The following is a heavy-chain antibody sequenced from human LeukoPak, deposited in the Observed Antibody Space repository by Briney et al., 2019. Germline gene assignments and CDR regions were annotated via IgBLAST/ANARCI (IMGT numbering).Heavy chain of an antibody. CDR3: AREVSQYSNYVGSFDY. D-gene: IGHD4-11*01. Sequence: GGSLRLSCAASGFTFSSYSMNWVRQAPGKGLEWVSYISSSSSTIYYADSVKGRFTISRANAKNSLYLQMNSLRAEDTAVYYCAREVSQYSNYVGSFDYWGQGTLVTVSS. V-gene: IGHV3-48*01. CDR1: GFTFSSYS. J-gene: IGHJ4*02. CDR2: ISSSSSTI.